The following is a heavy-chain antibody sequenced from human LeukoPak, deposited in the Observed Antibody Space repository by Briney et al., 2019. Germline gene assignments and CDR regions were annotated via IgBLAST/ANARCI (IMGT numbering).Heavy chain of an antibody. CDR3: ARGLRYFDWLLTGVGYFDY. V-gene: IGHV4-39*01. CDR1: GGSISSSSYY. D-gene: IGHD3-9*01. Sequence: PSETLSLTCTVSGGSISSSSYYWGWIRQPPGKGLEWIGSIYYSGSTYYNPSLKSRVTISVDTSENQFSLKLSSVTAADTAVYCCARGLRYFDWLLTGVGYFDYWGQGTLVTVSS. CDR2: IYYSGST. J-gene: IGHJ4*02.